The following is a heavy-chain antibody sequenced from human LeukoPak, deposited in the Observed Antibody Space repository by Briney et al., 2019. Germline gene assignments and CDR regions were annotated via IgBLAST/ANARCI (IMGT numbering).Heavy chain of an antibody. Sequence: GGSLRLSCAASGFTFSGYQMSWLRQAPGKGLEWVANIKQDGSESDYVDSVKGRFTISRDNAKNSLYLQMNSLRAEDTAVYYCARDPGGAAAGTYVDYWGQGTLVTVSS. CDR3: ARDPGGAAAGTYVDY. V-gene: IGHV3-7*03. D-gene: IGHD6-13*01. J-gene: IGHJ4*02. CDR1: GFTFSGYQ. CDR2: IKQDGSES.